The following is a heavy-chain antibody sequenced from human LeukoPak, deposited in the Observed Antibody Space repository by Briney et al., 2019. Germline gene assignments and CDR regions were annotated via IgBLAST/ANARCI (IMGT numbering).Heavy chain of an antibody. V-gene: IGHV3-30*02. CDR3: AKESDSGYHSEGPKN. D-gene: IGHD5-12*01. Sequence: GGSLRLSCAAPGFVLSDYGMHWVRQAPGKGLEWVAFVRNDGSNEYYVGSVKGRFTISRDKSKNTLYLQMNSLRVEDTAVYSCAKESDSGYHSEGPKNWGLGTLVTVSS. CDR2: VRNDGSNE. J-gene: IGHJ4*02. CDR1: GFVLSDYG.